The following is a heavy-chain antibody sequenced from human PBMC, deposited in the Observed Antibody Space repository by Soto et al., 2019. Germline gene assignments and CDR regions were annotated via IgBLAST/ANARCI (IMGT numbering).Heavy chain of an antibody. CDR2: FSATSENT. CDR1: GFCFSSYT. CDR3: AKARDQQWVRLPFDY. V-gene: IGHV3-23*01. Sequence: EVQLLESGGGLVQPGGSLRLSCVGSGFCFSSYTMTWVRQAPGKGLEWVSSFSATSENTYYADSVRGRFTISRDNSQNTLFLQMNSLTAEDTAMYYCAKARDQQWVRLPFDYWGQGILVIVSS. J-gene: IGHJ4*02. D-gene: IGHD6-19*01.